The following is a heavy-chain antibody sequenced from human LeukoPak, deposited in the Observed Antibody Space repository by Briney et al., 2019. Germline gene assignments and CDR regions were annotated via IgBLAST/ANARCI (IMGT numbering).Heavy chain of an antibody. D-gene: IGHD6-25*01. CDR2: ITGSDDNT. CDR1: GFTFSSAA. Sequence: GGSLSLSCAASGFTFSSAAMTWVRQAPGKGLQWVSTITGSDDNTYYADSVKGRFTISRDYSKSTVHLQMNSLRVDDTAIYYCANGPQLGSGYHPDYWGQGTLVTVSS. V-gene: IGHV3-23*01. CDR3: ANGPQLGSGYHPDY. J-gene: IGHJ4*02.